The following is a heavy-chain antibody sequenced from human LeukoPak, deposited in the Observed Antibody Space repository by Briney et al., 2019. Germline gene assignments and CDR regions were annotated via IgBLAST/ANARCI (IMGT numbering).Heavy chain of an antibody. V-gene: IGHV3-30*03. CDR1: GFTFSSYG. Sequence: PGGSLRLSCAASGFTFSSYGMHWVRQAPGKGLEWVAVISYDGSNKYYADSVKGRFTISRDNSKNTLYLQMNSLRAEDTAVYYCARPIAVAGGYWGQGTLVTVSS. J-gene: IGHJ4*02. CDR3: ARPIAVAGGY. CDR2: ISYDGSNK. D-gene: IGHD6-19*01.